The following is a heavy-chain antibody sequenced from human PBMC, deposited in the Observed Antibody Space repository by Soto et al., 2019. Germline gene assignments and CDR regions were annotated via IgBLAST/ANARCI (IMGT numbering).Heavy chain of an antibody. CDR2: LWYGGSQK. Sequence: QVQLAESGGGVVQPGRSLRLSCAASGFSFSNSAMHWVRQAPGKGLEWVAVLWYGGSQKSYANSVKGRFTISRDNSNNTLYLQMTSLRAEDTAVYYCARSNGGWYFYLWGRGTPVTVSS. CDR3: ARSNGGWYFYL. J-gene: IGHJ2*01. CDR1: GFSFSNSA. V-gene: IGHV3-33*01. D-gene: IGHD2-8*01.